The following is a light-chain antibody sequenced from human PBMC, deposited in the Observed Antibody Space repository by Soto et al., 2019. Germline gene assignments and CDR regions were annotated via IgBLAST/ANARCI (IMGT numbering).Light chain of an antibody. CDR1: QRISTY. V-gene: IGKV1-39*01. CDR3: KQTYTPPRT. Sequence: DILMTQSPSSLSTSVGDRVTITCRASQRISTYLNWYQQKPGKAPNLLIWDASTLQSGVTSRFSGSGSGTDFTLTISSLQVEDYATYYCKQTYTPPRTCGRGTKVEIK. CDR2: DAS. J-gene: IGKJ1*01.